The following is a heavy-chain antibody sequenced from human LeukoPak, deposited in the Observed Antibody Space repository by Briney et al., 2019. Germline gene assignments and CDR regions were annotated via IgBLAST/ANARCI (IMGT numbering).Heavy chain of an antibody. V-gene: IGHV4-38-2*01. CDR3: ARGVGAAAEHWFDP. CDR1: GYSISSGYY. Sequence: SETLSLTCAVSGYSISSGYYWGWIRQPPGKGLELIGSIYHSGSTYYNPSLKSRVTISVDTSKNQFSLKLSSVTAADTAVYYCARGVGAAAEHWFDPWGQGTLVTVSS. CDR2: IYHSGST. D-gene: IGHD6-13*01. J-gene: IGHJ5*02.